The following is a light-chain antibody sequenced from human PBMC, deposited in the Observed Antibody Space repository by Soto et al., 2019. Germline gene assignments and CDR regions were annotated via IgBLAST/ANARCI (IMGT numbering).Light chain of an antibody. Sequence: DIQMPQSPSSLSASVGDRVTITCRASQSISRYLNWYQQKPGKAPKLLIYAASSLQSGVPSRFSGSGSGTDFTLTISSLQPEDFATYYCQQSYSQWTFGQGTKVEIK. CDR2: AAS. CDR3: QQSYSQWT. V-gene: IGKV1-39*01. J-gene: IGKJ1*01. CDR1: QSISRY.